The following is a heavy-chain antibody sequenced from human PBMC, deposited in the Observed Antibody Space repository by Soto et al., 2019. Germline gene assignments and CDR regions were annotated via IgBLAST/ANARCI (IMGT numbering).Heavy chain of an antibody. CDR2: ISSSSSTI. J-gene: IGHJ4*02. V-gene: IGHV3-48*02. CDR1: GFTFSSYS. D-gene: IGHD3-22*01. CDR3: ARDSGGYYDSSGYYY. Sequence: GGSLRLSCAASGFTFSSYSMNWVRQAPGKGLEWVSYISSSSSTIYYADSVKGRFTISRDNAKNSLYLQMNSLRDEDTAVYYCARDSGGYYDSSGYYYWGQGTLVTVSS.